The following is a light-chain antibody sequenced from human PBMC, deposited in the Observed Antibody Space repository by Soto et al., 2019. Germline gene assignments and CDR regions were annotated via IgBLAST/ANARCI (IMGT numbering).Light chain of an antibody. J-gene: IGLJ2*01. CDR2: SNN. Sequence: QSALTQPPSASGTPGQRVTISCSGSTSNIGSNFVFWYQQLPGTAPTLLIYSNNQRPSGVPDRFSGSKSGTSVSLAISGLRSEDEADYFCAAWDDSLSGVVFGGGTKVTVL. CDR1: TSNIGSNF. V-gene: IGLV1-47*02. CDR3: AAWDDSLSGVV.